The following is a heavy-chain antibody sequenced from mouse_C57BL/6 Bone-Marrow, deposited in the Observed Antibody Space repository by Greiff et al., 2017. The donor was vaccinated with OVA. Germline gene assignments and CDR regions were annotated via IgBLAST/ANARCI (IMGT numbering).Heavy chain of an antibody. CDR3: ARGGLMDY. Sequence: VQLQQSGAELVKPGASVKLSCTASGFNIKDYYINWVKQRPGQGLEWIGKIGPGSGSTYYNEKFKGKATLTADKSSSTAYMQLSSLTSEDSAVYFCARGGLMDYWGQGTSVTVSS. V-gene: IGHV1-77*01. J-gene: IGHJ4*01. CDR2: IGPGSGST. CDR1: GFNIKDYY. D-gene: IGHD3-1*01.